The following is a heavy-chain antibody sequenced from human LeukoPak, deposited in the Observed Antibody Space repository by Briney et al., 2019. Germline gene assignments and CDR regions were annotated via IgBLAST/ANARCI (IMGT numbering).Heavy chain of an antibody. CDR1: GFTFDDYA. J-gene: IGHJ4*02. CDR2: ISGDGGST. D-gene: IGHD2-2*01. CDR3: ARPVPAEDYFDY. Sequence: TGGSLRLSCAASGFTFDDYAMHWVRQAPGKSLEWVSLISGDGGSTYYADSVKGRFTISRDNSKNSLYLQMNSLRTEDTALYYCARPVPAEDYFDYWGQGTLVTVSS. V-gene: IGHV3-43*02.